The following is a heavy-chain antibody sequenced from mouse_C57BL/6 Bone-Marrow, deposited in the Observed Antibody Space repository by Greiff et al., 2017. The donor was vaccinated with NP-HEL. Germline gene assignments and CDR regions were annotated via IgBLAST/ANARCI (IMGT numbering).Heavy chain of an antibody. CDR1: GFTFSNYW. CDR2: IRLKSDNYAT. V-gene: IGHV6-3*01. CDR3: AGGTTVVADY. Sequence: EVQRVESGGGLVQPGGSMKLSCVASGFTFSNYWMNWVRQSPEKGLEWVAQIRLKSDNYATHYAESVKGRFTISRDDSKSSVYLQMNNLRAEDTGIYYCAGGTTVVADYWGKGTTLTVSS. D-gene: IGHD1-1*01. J-gene: IGHJ2*01.